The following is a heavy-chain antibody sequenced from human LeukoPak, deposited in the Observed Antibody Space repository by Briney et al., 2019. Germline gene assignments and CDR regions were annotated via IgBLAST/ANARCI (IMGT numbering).Heavy chain of an antibody. Sequence: SGGSLRLSCAASGFTFSTYGMHWVRQAPGKGLEWVSSISSSSSYIYYADSVKGRFTISRDNAKNSLYLQMNSLRAEDTAVYYCAREPTPVVGATNYWGQGTLVTVSS. CDR2: ISSSSSYI. J-gene: IGHJ4*02. CDR1: GFTFSTYG. CDR3: AREPTPVVGATNY. D-gene: IGHD1-26*01. V-gene: IGHV3-21*01.